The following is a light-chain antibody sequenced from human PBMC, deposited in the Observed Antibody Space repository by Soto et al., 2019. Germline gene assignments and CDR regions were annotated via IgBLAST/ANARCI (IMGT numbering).Light chain of an antibody. V-gene: IGLV2-14*01. Sequence: QSALTQPASVSGSPGQSITISCTGTSSDVGGYNYVSWYQQHPGKAPQLMIYEVNNRPSGVSSRFSGSKSGNTASLIISGLQAEDEADYYCSSYTSSTTLEVVFGGGTKLTVL. CDR1: SSDVGGYNY. J-gene: IGLJ2*01. CDR2: EVN. CDR3: SSYTSSTTLEVV.